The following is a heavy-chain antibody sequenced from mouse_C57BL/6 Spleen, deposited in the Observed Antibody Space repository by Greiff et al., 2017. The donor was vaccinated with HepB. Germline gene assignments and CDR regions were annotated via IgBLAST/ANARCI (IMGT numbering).Heavy chain of an antibody. CDR1: GYTFTSYW. CDR2: IDPSDSYT. J-gene: IGHJ1*03. V-gene: IGHV1-59*01. D-gene: IGHD1-1*01. CDR3: ARSPRVVHWYFDV. Sequence: QVQLQQSGAELVRPGTSVKLSCKASGYTFTSYWMHWVKQRPGQGLEWIGVIDPSDSYTNYNQKFKGKATLTVDTSSSTAYMQRSSLTSEDSAVYYCARSPRVVHWYFDVWGTGTTVTVSS.